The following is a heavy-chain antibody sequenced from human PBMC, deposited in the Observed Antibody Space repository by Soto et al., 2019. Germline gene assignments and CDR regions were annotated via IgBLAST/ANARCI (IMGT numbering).Heavy chain of an antibody. D-gene: IGHD5-12*01. CDR1: GGSISSGGYS. CDR3: ARAGYSGYDYVDYFDY. J-gene: IGHJ4*02. Sequence: SETLSLTCAVSGGSISSGGYSWSWIRQPPGKGLEWIGYIYHSGSTYYNPSLKSRVTISVDRSKNQFSLKLSSVTAADTAVYYCARAGYSGYDYVDYFDYWGQGTLVTSPQ. V-gene: IGHV4-30-2*01. CDR2: IYHSGST.